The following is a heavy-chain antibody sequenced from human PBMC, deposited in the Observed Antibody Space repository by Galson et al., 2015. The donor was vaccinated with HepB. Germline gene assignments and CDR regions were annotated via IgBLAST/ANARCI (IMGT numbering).Heavy chain of an antibody. V-gene: IGHV3-30*18. CDR2: ISYDGSNK. Sequence: SLRLSCAASGFTFSSYGMHWVRQAPGKGLEWVAVISYDGSNKYYADSVKGRFTISRDNSKNTLYLQMNSLRAEDTAVYYCAKDKIAAAGTLDYWGQGTLVTVSS. CDR3: AKDKIAAAGTLDY. CDR1: GFTFSSYG. J-gene: IGHJ4*02. D-gene: IGHD6-13*01.